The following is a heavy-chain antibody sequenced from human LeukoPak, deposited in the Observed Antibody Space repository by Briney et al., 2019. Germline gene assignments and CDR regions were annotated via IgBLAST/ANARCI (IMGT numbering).Heavy chain of an antibody. D-gene: IGHD2-15*01. Sequence: GGSLRLSCAASGFLFNSHHMNWVRQAPGKGLVWVSRMNSDGSTTTYADSVKGRFTISRDNAENTLYLQMNSLRAEDTAVYYCARGRRGGYYVDYWGQGTLVTVSS. V-gene: IGHV3-74*01. CDR3: ARGRRGGYYVDY. CDR1: GFLFNSHH. CDR2: MNSDGSTT. J-gene: IGHJ4*02.